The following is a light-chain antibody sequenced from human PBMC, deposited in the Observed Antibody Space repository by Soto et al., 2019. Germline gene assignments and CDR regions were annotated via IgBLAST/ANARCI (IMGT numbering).Light chain of an antibody. Sequence: DIQMTQSPLSLSASVGGSVTITCRASQSISTYLNWYQQKPGKAPKLLIYGASTLQSGVPSRFSGSGSGADFTLTISSLQPEDSATYYCQLSHTTLTFGQGTRLEIK. V-gene: IGKV1-39*01. J-gene: IGKJ5*01. CDR2: GAS. CDR3: QLSHTTLT. CDR1: QSISTY.